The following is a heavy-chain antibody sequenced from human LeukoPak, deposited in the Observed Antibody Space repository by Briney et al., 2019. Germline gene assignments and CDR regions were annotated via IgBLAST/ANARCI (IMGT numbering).Heavy chain of an antibody. CDR2: IIPIFGTA. D-gene: IGHD5-18*01. CDR1: GGTFSSYA. V-gene: IGHV1-69*06. J-gene: IGHJ4*02. CDR3: ARAIQLWEALDY. Sequence: SVKVSCKASGGTFSSYAISWVRQAPGQGLEWMGGIIPIFGTANYAQKFQGRVTITADKSTSTAYMELSSLRSEDTAVYYCARAIQLWEALDYWGRGTLVTVSS.